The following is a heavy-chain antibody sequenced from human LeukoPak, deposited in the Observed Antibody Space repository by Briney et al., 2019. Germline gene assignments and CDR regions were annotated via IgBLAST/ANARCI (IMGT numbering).Heavy chain of an antibody. J-gene: IGHJ4*02. D-gene: IGHD1-26*01. Sequence: GASVKVSCKASGGTFSSYAISWVRQAPGQGLEWMGGIIPIFGTANYAQKFQGRVTITADESTSTAYMELSSLRSEDTAVYYCASTDDGSYRRFDYWGQGTLVTVSS. CDR1: GGTFSSYA. CDR3: ASTDDGSYRRFDY. V-gene: IGHV1-69*13. CDR2: IIPIFGTA.